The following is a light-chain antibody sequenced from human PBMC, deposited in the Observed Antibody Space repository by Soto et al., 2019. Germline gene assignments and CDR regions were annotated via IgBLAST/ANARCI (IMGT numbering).Light chain of an antibody. J-gene: IGLJ3*02. CDR3: AVWDDSLNGLWV. Sequence: QSVLTQPPSASGTPGQRVISSCSGSSSNIGRDTVNWYRQFPGTAPKLLIYSNNQRPSGVPDRFSGSKSGTSASLAISGLQSADEADYYCAVWDDSLNGLWVFGGGTKLTVL. CDR2: SNN. CDR1: SSNIGRDT. V-gene: IGLV1-44*01.